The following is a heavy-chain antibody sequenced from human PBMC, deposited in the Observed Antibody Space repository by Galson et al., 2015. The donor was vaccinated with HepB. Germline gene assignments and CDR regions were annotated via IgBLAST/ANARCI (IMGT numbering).Heavy chain of an antibody. Sequence: TLSLTCTVSGGSIRSSNYFWGWVRQHPEKGLEWIAYISDRESTSYNPSLRSRVSMSIDTSKNQFSLRLTSATAADTAVYYCAREVNVAGATDGLDLWGQGTLVTVSS. J-gene: IGHJ3*01. CDR1: GGSIRSSNYF. CDR3: AREVNVAGATDGLDL. D-gene: IGHD2-21*01. CDR2: ISDREST. V-gene: IGHV4-31*03.